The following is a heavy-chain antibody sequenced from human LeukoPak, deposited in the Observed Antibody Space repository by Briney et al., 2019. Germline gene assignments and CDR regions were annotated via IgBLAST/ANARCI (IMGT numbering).Heavy chain of an antibody. CDR3: ARDQRYYYDGSGNQRIHLDY. D-gene: IGHD3-22*01. CDR1: GFTFSSYE. V-gene: IGHV3-48*03. Sequence: GGSLRLSCAASGFTFSSYEMNWVRQAPGKGLEWVSYISSSGSTRYYADSVKGRFTISRDNSKNSLYLQMNSLRDEDTAVYYCARDQRYYYDGSGNQRIHLDYWGQGTLVTVSS. J-gene: IGHJ4*02. CDR2: ISSSGSTR.